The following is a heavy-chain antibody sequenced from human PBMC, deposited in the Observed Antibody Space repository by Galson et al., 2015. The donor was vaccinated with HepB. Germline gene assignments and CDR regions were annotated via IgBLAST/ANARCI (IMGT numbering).Heavy chain of an antibody. CDR2: ISGSGGST. J-gene: IGHJ4*02. D-gene: IGHD6-19*01. CDR3: AKDMEWLVPIYHFDY. CDR1: GFTFSSPA. V-gene: IGHV3-23*01. Sequence: SLRLSCAASGFTFSSPAMSWVRQAPGKGLEWVSGISGSGGSTHCADSVKGRFTISRDNSKNTLYLQMNSLRAEDTAVYYCAKDMEWLVPIYHFDYWGQGTLLTVSS.